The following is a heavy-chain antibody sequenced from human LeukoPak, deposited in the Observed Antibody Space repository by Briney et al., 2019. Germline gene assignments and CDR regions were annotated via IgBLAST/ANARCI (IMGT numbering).Heavy chain of an antibody. CDR2: ITSSGSTI. D-gene: IGHD2-15*01. CDR3: ARGHCSGGSCYTD. Sequence: GGSLRLSCAASGFTFSSYEMNWVRQAPGKGLEWVSYITSSGSTIYYADSVKGRFTMSRDNAKNSLYLQMNSLRAEDTALYYCARGHCSGGSCYTDWGQGTLLTVSS. J-gene: IGHJ4*02. CDR1: GFTFSSYE. V-gene: IGHV3-48*03.